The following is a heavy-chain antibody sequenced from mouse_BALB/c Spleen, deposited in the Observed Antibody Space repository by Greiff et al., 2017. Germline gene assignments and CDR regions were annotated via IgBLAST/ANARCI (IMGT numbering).Heavy chain of an antibody. CDR1: GYSITSGYY. Sequence: DVKLQESGPGLVKPSQSLSLTCSVTGYSITSGYYWNWIRQFPGNKLEWMGYISYDGSNNYNPSLKNRISITRDTSKNQFFLKLNSVTTEDTATYYCARVDDYYAMDYWGQGTSVTVSS. V-gene: IGHV3-6*02. CDR2: ISYDGSN. J-gene: IGHJ4*01. CDR3: ARVDDYYAMDY.